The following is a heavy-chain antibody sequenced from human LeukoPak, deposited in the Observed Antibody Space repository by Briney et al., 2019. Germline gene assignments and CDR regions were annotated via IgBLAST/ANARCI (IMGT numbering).Heavy chain of an antibody. Sequence: SETLSLTCTVSGGSISSYYWSWIRQPPGKGLEWIGYVYYSGSTNYNPSLKSRVTISVDTSKNQFSLKLSSVTAADTAVYYCAGDGSSGYYYYYGMDVWGQGTTVTVSS. CDR1: GGSISSYY. J-gene: IGHJ6*02. D-gene: IGHD6-19*01. V-gene: IGHV4-59*12. CDR3: AGDGSSGYYYYYGMDV. CDR2: VYYSGST.